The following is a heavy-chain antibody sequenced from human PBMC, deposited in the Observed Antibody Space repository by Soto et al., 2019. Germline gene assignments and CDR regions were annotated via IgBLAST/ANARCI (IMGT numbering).Heavy chain of an antibody. CDR2: ISGMGGGT. V-gene: IGHV3-23*01. Sequence: EVQLLESGGGLVQPGGSLRLSCAASGLTFGKNAGTWVPQAPGRGLEWASTISGMGGGTYYADSVKGRFTISRDNSKNTLYLQMNSLRAEDKDVYYCAKDQGSSWYEIDYWGQGTLVTVSS. CDR3: AKDQGSSWYEIDY. J-gene: IGHJ4*02. D-gene: IGHD6-13*01. CDR1: GLTFGKNA.